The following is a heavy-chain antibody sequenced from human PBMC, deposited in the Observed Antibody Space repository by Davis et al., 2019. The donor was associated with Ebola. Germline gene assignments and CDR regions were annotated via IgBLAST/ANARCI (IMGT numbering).Heavy chain of an antibody. CDR1: GGSFSGYY. J-gene: IGHJ5*02. CDR3: ARGYCSGGSCTPWFDP. D-gene: IGHD2-15*01. Sequence: PSETLSLTCAVYGGSFSGYYWSWIRQPPGKGLEWIGEINHSGSTKYNPSLKSRVTISADTSKNQFSLKLSSVTAADTAVYYCARGYCSGGSCTPWFDPWGQGTLVTVSS. CDR2: INHSGST. V-gene: IGHV4-34*01.